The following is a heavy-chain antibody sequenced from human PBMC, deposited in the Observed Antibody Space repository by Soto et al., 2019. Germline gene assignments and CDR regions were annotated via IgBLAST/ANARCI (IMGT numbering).Heavy chain of an antibody. CDR3: ARGLIVMLAGIEELINSHFDS. J-gene: IGHJ4*02. CDR2: IYYSGTT. CDR1: DASINSGGYY. V-gene: IGHV4-31*03. Sequence: SETLSLTCTVSDASINSGGYYWSWIRQHPGKGLEWIGFIYYSGTTYYNPSLKSRVTTSVDTSKNQFTLRLSSVTAADTAVYYCARGLIVMLAGIEELINSHFDSWGQGTLVTVSS. D-gene: IGHD2-21*02.